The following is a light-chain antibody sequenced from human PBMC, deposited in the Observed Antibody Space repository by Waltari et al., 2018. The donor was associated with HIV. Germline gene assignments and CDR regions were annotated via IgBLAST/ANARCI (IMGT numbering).Light chain of an antibody. CDR2: GKN. CDR3: NSRDSSGNVV. CDR1: SLRSYY. Sequence: SSELTQDPAVSVALGQTVRITCQGDSLRSYYASWYQQKLGQAPVLVIYGKNNRPSGIPDRFSGSSSGNTASLTITGAQAEDEADYYCNSRDSSGNVVFGGGTKLTVL. V-gene: IGLV3-19*01. J-gene: IGLJ2*01.